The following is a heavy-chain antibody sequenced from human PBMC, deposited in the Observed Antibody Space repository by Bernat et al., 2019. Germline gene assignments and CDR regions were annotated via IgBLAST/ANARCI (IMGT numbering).Heavy chain of an antibody. V-gene: IGHV2-70*11. J-gene: IGHJ6*01. Sequence: LLKPSETLSLTCAVYGGSFSGYYWSWIRQPPGKALEWLARIDWDDDKYYSTSLKTRLTISKDSSKNQVVLKMTNMEPVDTATYYCALLEGGSGGSCYSRYGMDVWGQGTTVNVSS. CDR1: GGSFSGYY. CDR3: ALLEGGSGGSCYSRYGMDV. CDR2: IDWDDDK. D-gene: IGHD2-15*01.